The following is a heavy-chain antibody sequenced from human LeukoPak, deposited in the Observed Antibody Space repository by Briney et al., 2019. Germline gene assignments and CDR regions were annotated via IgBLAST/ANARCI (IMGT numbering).Heavy chain of an antibody. CDR3: ARDPGAAAGPDVFDN. CDR2: ISRSADTI. Sequence: GGSLRLSCAGSGFIFSDFYMSWIRQAPGKGLEWVSYISRSADTIHYLDSVKGRFTVSRDNAKNSLYLQMNSLRAEDTAVYYCARDPGAAAGPDVFDNWGQGTLVTVSS. D-gene: IGHD6-13*01. V-gene: IGHV3-11*04. CDR1: GFIFSDFY. J-gene: IGHJ4*02.